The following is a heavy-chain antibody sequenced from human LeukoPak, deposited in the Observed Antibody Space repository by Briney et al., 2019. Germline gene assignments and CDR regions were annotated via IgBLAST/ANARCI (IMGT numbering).Heavy chain of an antibody. CDR2: INPNSGGT. J-gene: IGHJ4*02. D-gene: IGHD6-19*01. V-gene: IGHV1-2*02. Sequence: ASVKVSCKASGYTFTGYYLHWVRQAPGQGLEWMGWINPNSGGTNYAQKFQGRVTMTRDTSISTAYMELSRLRSDDTAVYYCARDQYSSGRGGFDYWGQGTLVTVSS. CDR3: ARDQYSSGRGGFDY. CDR1: GYTFTGYY.